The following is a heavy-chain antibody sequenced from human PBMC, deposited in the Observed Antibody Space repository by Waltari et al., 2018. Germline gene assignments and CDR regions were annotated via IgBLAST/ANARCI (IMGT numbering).Heavy chain of an antibody. CDR1: GDSITSSDHF. CDR2: INYSGSP. Sequence: QLQLQESGPGLVKPSETLSLTCTVSGDSITSSDHFWAWIRQSPGKGLERIGSINYSGSPHYNPSLKSRVTISVDTSKNQFYLGLSSATAADTGVYYCARRVGIGDYFDYWGQG. CDR3: ARRVGIGDYFDY. V-gene: IGHV4-39*01. J-gene: IGHJ4*02. D-gene: IGHD2-21*01.